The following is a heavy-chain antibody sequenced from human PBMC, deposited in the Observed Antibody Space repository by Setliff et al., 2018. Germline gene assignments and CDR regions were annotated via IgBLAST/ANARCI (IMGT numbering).Heavy chain of an antibody. V-gene: IGHV4-61*02. J-gene: IGHJ5*02. CDR3: ARGYAARVGFGNWFDP. CDR1: GGSISSGSHY. Sequence: PSETLSLTCTVSGGSISSGSHYWSWIRQPTGKGLEWIGRIYASGSTNYNPSLKSRVTISVDTPNNQFSLKLSSVTAADTAVFYCARGYAARVGFGNWFDPWGQGTLVTVSS. CDR2: IYASGST. D-gene: IGHD6-6*01.